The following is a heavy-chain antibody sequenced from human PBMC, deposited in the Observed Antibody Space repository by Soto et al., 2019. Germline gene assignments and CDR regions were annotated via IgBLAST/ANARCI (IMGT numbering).Heavy chain of an antibody. CDR3: ARVTPNYYDSSGRNSAPDY. D-gene: IGHD3-22*01. Sequence: GGSLRLSCAASGFTFSSYWMSWVRQAPGKGLEWVANIKQDGSEKYYVDSVKGRFTISRDNAKNSLYLQMNSLRAEDTAVYYWARVTPNYYDSSGRNSAPDYWGQGTLVTVSS. CDR2: IKQDGSEK. V-gene: IGHV3-7*01. J-gene: IGHJ4*02. CDR1: GFTFSSYW.